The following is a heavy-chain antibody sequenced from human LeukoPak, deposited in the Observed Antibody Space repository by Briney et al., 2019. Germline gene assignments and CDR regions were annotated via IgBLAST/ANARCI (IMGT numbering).Heavy chain of an antibody. J-gene: IGHJ6*02. CDR1: GYTFTDYY. CDR3: ARGITMIVVVIDGMDV. V-gene: IGHV1-2*06. CDR2: INPNSGGT. D-gene: IGHD3-22*01. Sequence: ASVKVSCKASGYTFTDYYMHWVRQAPGQGLEWMGRINPNSGGTNYAQKFQGRVTMTRDTSISTAYMELSRLRSDDTAVYYCARGITMIVVVIDGMDVWGQGTTVTVSS.